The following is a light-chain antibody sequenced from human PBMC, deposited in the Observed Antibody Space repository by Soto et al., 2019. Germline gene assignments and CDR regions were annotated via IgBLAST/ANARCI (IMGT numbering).Light chain of an antibody. Sequence: QSALTQPASVSGSPGQSITISCTGTSSDIGAYNYVSWYQQHSGKAPKLLIYGLTNRPSGVSNRFSGSKSGNTASLTISGLQAEDDADYYCSSYTTSLTLVFGVGTKLTVL. J-gene: IGLJ3*02. CDR3: SSYTTSLTLV. V-gene: IGLV2-14*01. CDR1: SSDIGAYNY. CDR2: GLT.